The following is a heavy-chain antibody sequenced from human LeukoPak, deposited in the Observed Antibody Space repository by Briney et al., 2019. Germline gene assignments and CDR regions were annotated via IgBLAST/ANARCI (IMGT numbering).Heavy chain of an antibody. CDR3: ARDLKVGIGWLSIRWAFDI. D-gene: IGHD3-9*01. CDR1: GYTFTGYY. V-gene: IGHV1-2*02. CDR2: INPNSGGT. Sequence: ASVKASCKASGYTFTGYYMHWVRQAPGQGLEWMGWINPNSGGTNYAQKFQGRFTMTRDTSISTAYMELSRLRSDDTAVYYCARDLKVGIGWLSIRWAFDIWGQGTMATVSS. J-gene: IGHJ3*02.